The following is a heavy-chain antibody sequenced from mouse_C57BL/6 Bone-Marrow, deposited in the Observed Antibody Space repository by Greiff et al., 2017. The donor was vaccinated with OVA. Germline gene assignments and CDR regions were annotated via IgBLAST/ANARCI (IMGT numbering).Heavy chain of an antibody. J-gene: IGHJ1*03. Sequence: EVQLQQSGAELVKPGASVKLSCTASGYTITDYYMHWVKQRPEQGLEWIGRIDPEDGETKYAPQFQGKATITVATSSNTAYLQLSSLTSEDSAVYYCAGRGSGDWYFDVWGTGTTVTVSS. D-gene: IGHD1-1*01. CDR2: IDPEDGET. CDR1: GYTITDYY. CDR3: AGRGSGDWYFDV. V-gene: IGHV14-2*01.